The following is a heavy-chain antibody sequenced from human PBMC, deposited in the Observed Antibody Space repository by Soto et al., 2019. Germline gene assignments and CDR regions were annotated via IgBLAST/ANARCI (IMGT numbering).Heavy chain of an antibody. CDR2: FDPEDGET. D-gene: IGHD6-19*01. Sequence: ASVKVSCKVSGYTLTELSMHWVRQAPGKGLEWMGGFDPEDGETIYAQKFQDRVTMTEDTSTDTAYMELSSLRSEDTAVYYCATDQGSHPKNSSGYYYYGMHVWGQGTTVTVSS. V-gene: IGHV1-24*01. CDR1: GYTLTELS. CDR3: ATDQGSHPKNSSGYYYYGMHV. J-gene: IGHJ6*02.